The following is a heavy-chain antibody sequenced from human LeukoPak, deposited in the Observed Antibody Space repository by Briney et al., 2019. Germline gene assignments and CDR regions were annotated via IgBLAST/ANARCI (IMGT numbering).Heavy chain of an antibody. J-gene: IGHJ4*02. CDR1: GYIFTRYG. V-gene: IGHV1-18*04. CDR3: ARDFFHGHCSGLSGFLLDY. CDR2: ISAHYGNT. D-gene: IGHD2-15*01. Sequence: GASVKVSXKASGYIFTRYGISWVRQAPGQGLEWMGWISAHYGNTNYAQKFQDRVTMTTDTSTNTAYMELRSLRPDDTAVYYCARDFFHGHCSGLSGFLLDYWGQGSLVTVSS.